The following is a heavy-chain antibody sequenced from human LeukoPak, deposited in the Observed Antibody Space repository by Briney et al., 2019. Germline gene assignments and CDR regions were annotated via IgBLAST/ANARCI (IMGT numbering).Heavy chain of an antibody. CDR2: MNPNSGNT. CDR1: GYTFTSYD. Sequence: ASVKVSCKASGYTFTSYDINWVRQATGQGLEWMGWMNPNSGNTGYAQKFQGRVTMTRNTSRRTAYMELSSLRSDDTAVYYCARAGYYGYRRWFDPWGQGTLVTVSS. CDR3: ARAGYYGYRRWFDP. V-gene: IGHV1-8*01. D-gene: IGHD3-10*01. J-gene: IGHJ5*02.